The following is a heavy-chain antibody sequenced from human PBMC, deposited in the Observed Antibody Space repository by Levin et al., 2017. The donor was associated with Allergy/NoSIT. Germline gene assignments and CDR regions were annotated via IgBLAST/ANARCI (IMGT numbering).Heavy chain of an antibody. V-gene: IGHV1-46*01. CDR3: ARVGGYNWNDGSDF. Sequence: GASVKVSCKASGYNFTRHYMHWVRQAPGQGLEWMGIIDPSGGDTSYAQNFQGRVTMTWDTSTSTVYMELSSLRSEDTASYYCARVGGYNWNDGSDFWGQGTLVIVSS. D-gene: IGHD1-1*01. CDR1: GYNFTRHY. CDR2: IDPSGGDT. J-gene: IGHJ4*02.